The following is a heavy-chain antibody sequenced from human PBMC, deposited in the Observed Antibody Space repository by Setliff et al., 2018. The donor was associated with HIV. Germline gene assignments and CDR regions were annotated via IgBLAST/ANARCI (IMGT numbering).Heavy chain of an antibody. CDR2: IYHSGST. J-gene: IGHJ5*02. Sequence: PSETLSLTCTVSGYSISSGYYWGWIRQPPGKGLEWIGSIYHSGSTYYNPSLKSRVTISVDTSKNQFSLKLSSVTAADTAVYYCARDGGLDSSSWFGFHWFDPWGQGTLGTV. CDR3: ARDGGLDSSSWFGFHWFDP. V-gene: IGHV4-38-2*02. CDR1: GYSISSGYY. D-gene: IGHD6-13*01.